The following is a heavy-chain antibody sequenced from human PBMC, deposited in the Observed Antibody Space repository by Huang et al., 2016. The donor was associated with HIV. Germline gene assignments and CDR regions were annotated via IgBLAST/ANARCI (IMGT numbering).Heavy chain of an antibody. J-gene: IGHJ3*02. V-gene: IGHV3-11*01. Sequence: QVQLVESGGGLVKPGGSLRLSCAASGLVFSDHYLNWIRQAPGKGLEWISYISRSGTTIRYAESVKGRCTISRDNAKKSLFLEMNSLRVEDTAVYYCARRMAGWDDVFDMWGQGTMVTVSS. CDR2: ISRSGTTI. CDR1: GLVFSDHY. D-gene: IGHD6-19*01. CDR3: ARRMAGWDDVFDM.